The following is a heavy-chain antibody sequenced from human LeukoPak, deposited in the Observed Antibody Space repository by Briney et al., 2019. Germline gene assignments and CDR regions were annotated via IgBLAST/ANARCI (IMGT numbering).Heavy chain of an antibody. CDR3: AISSDWTSLDY. J-gene: IGHJ4*02. V-gene: IGHV3-53*01. CDR2: SYSGGPT. D-gene: IGHD6-19*01. CDR1: GFTVSSNY. Sequence: GGSLRLSCAASGFTVSSNYMSWVRQAPGKGLEWASASYSGGPTYYADSVKGRFTISRDNSKNTLYLQMNSLRAEDTAVYYCAISSDWTSLDYWGQGTLVTVSS.